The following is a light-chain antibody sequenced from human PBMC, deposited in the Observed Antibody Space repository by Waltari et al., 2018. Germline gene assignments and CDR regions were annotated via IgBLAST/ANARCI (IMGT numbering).Light chain of an antibody. CDR2: GNN. J-gene: IGLJ3*02. CDR3: AAWDDSLNGPV. V-gene: IGLV1-44*01. Sequence: QSVLTQPPSASGTPGQRVTISCSGSSSNIGSNTVNWYQQLPGPAPKLRIYGNNQRPSGVPDRFSGSKSGTSASLAISGLQSEDEADYYCAAWDDSLNGPVFGGGTKLTVL. CDR1: SSNIGSNT.